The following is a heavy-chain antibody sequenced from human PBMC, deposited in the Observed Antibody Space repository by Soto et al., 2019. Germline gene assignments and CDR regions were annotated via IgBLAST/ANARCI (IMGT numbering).Heavy chain of an antibody. Sequence: PSETLSLTCAVSGYSISSGYYWGWIRQPPGKGLEWIGSIYHSGSTYYNPSLKSRVTISVDTSNNQFSLKLSSVTAADTAVYYCARDFPYCSSSRCQAWSDPWGQGTLVTVSS. CDR2: IYHSGST. J-gene: IGHJ5*02. CDR3: ARDFPYCSSSRCQAWSDP. CDR1: GYSISSGYY. D-gene: IGHD2-2*01. V-gene: IGHV4-38-2*02.